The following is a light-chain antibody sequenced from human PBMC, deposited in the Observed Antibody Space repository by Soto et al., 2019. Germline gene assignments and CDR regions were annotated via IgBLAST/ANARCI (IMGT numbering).Light chain of an antibody. Sequence: DIQMTQSPSSLSASVGDRLTITCRASQNINYYLNWYQQKPGKAPKLLIYGASNLQSGVPSRFSGSGSGTDFTLTISSLQLEDFATYFCQQTFSTPITFGQGTPLEIK. CDR3: QQTFSTPIT. V-gene: IGKV1-39*01. CDR1: QNINYY. CDR2: GAS. J-gene: IGKJ5*01.